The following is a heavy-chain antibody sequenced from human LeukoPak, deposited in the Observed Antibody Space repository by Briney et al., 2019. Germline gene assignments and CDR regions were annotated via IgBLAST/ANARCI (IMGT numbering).Heavy chain of an antibody. CDR2: LSWNGARV. Sequence: GGSLRLSCAASGFSFGDYAMHWVRQAPGKGLEWVSTLSWNGARVGYADSVKGRFTISRDNAKNSLYLQMNSLRDEDTALYHCAKDLAGCSGSSCYGGFDYWGQGTLVTVSS. CDR1: GFSFGDYA. J-gene: IGHJ4*02. CDR3: AKDLAGCSGSSCYGGFDY. V-gene: IGHV3-9*01. D-gene: IGHD2-15*01.